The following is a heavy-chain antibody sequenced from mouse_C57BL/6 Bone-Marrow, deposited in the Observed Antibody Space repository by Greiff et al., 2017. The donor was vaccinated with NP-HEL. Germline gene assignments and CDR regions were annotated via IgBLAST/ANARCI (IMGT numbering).Heavy chain of an antibody. CDR2: ISSSGST. CDR1: GYSITNGNHW. J-gene: IGHJ1*03. CDR3: AREDYDYGYFDV. Sequence: EVKLVESGPALVKPSQTVSLTCTVTGYSITNGNHWWNWLRQVSGSKLEWIGYISSSGSTDSTPSLKSRISITRDTAKNQLFLQLNSVTTEDIATYYCAREDYDYGYFDVWGTGTTVTVSS. D-gene: IGHD2-4*01. V-gene: IGHV3-4*01.